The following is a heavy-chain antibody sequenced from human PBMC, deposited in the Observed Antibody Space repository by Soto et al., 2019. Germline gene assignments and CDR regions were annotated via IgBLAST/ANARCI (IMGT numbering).Heavy chain of an antibody. D-gene: IGHD3-22*01. CDR1: GCTFSSYA. CDR2: IIPIFGTA. V-gene: IGHV1-69*13. Sequence: ASVKVSCKASGCTFSSYAISWVRQAPGQGLEWMGGIIPIFGTANYAQKFQGRVTITADESTSTAYMELSSLRSEDTAVYYCASGPLTLSYYDSSGPSAFDLWGQGTMVTVSS. CDR3: ASGPLTLSYYDSSGPSAFDL. J-gene: IGHJ3*01.